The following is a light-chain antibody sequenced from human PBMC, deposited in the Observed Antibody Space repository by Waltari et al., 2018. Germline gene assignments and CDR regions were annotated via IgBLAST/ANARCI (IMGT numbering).Light chain of an antibody. V-gene: IGKV2-30*01. CDR3: MQGTNWPQS. J-gene: IGKJ2*03. Sequence: DVVMTQSPLSLPVTLGQPASISCRSSQSLVYSDGNIYLNWFQQRPGQSPRQLIYKGSRRDSGVPDRFSGSGSGTDFTLRISRVEAEDVGLYFCMQGTNWPQSFGQGTKLEIK. CDR1: QSLVYSDGNIY. CDR2: KGS.